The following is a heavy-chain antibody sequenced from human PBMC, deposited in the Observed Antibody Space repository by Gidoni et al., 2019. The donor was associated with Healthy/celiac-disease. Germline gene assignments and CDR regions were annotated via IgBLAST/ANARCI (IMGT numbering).Heavy chain of an antibody. CDR1: GFTFSSYS. V-gene: IGHV3-21*01. CDR3: ARDGYGVVGDPFDY. D-gene: IGHD4-17*01. CDR2: ISSSSSYI. Sequence: EVQLVESGGGLVKPGGSLRLYCAASGFTFSSYSMNWVRQAPGTGLEWVSSISSSSSYIYYADSVKGRFTISRDNAKNSLYLQMNSLRAEDTAVYYCARDGYGVVGDPFDYWGQGTLVTVSS. J-gene: IGHJ4*02.